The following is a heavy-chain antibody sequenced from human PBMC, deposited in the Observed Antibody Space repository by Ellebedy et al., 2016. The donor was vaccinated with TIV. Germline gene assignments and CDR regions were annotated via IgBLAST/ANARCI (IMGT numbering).Heavy chain of an antibody. CDR3: ARDLDY. J-gene: IGHJ4*02. V-gene: IGHV3-7*03. CDR2: INQDGSGK. Sequence: GGSLRLXXAASGFTFSSHWMTWVRQAPGKGLEWVASINQDGSGKYYVDSVKGRFTISRDNAKNSLCLQMNSLRAEDTALYYCARDLDYWGQGTLVTVSS. CDR1: GFTFSSHW.